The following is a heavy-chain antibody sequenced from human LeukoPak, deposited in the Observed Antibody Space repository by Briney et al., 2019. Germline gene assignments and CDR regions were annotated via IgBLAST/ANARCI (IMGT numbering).Heavy chain of an antibody. CDR1: GFTFSSYG. D-gene: IGHD1-20*01. Sequence: GGSLRLSCAASGFTFSSYGMHWVRQAPGKGLEWVAVISYDGSNKYYADSVKGRFTISRDNSKNTLYLQMNSLRAEDTAVYYCAKDLVVVGESITGAYNWFDPWGQGTLVTVPS. CDR3: AKDLVVVGESITGAYNWFDP. CDR2: ISYDGSNK. J-gene: IGHJ5*02. V-gene: IGHV3-30*18.